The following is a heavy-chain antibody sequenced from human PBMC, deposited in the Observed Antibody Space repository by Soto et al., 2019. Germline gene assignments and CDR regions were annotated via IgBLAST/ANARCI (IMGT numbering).Heavy chain of an antibody. CDR2: MNPNSGNT. CDR3: DVRGYSYGWSGYYYYGTDV. V-gene: IGHV1-8*01. D-gene: IGHD5-18*01. CDR1: GYTFTSYD. Sequence: QVPLVQSGAEVKKPGASVKVSCKASGYTFTSYDINWVRQATGQGLESMGWMNPNSGNTGYAQKFQGRVTMTRDTSISTAYIERSSLRSEATAVYYCDVRGYSYGWSGYYYYGTDVWGQGTTVTVSS. J-gene: IGHJ6*02.